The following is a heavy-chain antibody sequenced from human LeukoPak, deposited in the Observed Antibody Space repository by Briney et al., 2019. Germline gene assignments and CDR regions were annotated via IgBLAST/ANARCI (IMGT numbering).Heavy chain of an antibody. Sequence: GASVKVSCKASEYTFTEYALNWVRQAPGQRLEWMGWINAGNGNTKYAQKFQGRLTITRDTSASTAYMELSSLTFEDTAVYYCTRGRWSATTASYYLDFWGQGTLVTVSS. CDR3: TRGRWSATTASYYLDF. CDR2: INAGNGNT. D-gene: IGHD2-15*01. J-gene: IGHJ4*02. V-gene: IGHV1-3*01. CDR1: EYTFTEYA.